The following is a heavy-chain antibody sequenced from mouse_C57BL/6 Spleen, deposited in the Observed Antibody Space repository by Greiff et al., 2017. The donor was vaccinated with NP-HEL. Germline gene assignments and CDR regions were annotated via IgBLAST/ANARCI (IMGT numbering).Heavy chain of an antibody. CDR1: GYTFTSYW. CDR2: IYPGSGST. CDR3: ARAVITTYYFDY. Sequence: QVQLQQPGAELVKPGASVKMSCKASGYTFTSYWITWVKQRPGQGLEWIGDIYPGSGSTNYNEKFKSKATLTVDTSSSTAYMQLSSLTSEDSAVYYCARAVITTYYFDYWGQGTTLTVAS. V-gene: IGHV1-55*01. J-gene: IGHJ2*01. D-gene: IGHD1-1*01.